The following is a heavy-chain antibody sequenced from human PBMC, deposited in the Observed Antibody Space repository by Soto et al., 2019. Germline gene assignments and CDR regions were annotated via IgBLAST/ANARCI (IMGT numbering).Heavy chain of an antibody. D-gene: IGHD3-9*01. V-gene: IGHV1-2*04. CDR3: ARFYYDILTGYGWFDP. J-gene: IGHJ5*02. CDR2: INPNSGGT. CDR1: GYTFTGYY. Sequence: GASVKVSCKASGYTFTGYYMHWVRQAPGQGLEWMGWINPNSGGTNYAQKFQGWVTMTRDTSISTAYMELSRLRSDDTAVYYCARFYYDILTGYGWFDPWGQGSLVTVSS.